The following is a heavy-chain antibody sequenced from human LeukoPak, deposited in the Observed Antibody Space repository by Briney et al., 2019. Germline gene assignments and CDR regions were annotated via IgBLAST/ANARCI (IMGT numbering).Heavy chain of an antibody. V-gene: IGHV4-30-4*01. CDR1: GGSISSGDYY. J-gene: IGHJ2*01. CDR2: IYYSGST. D-gene: IGHD4-17*01. CDR3: ARGDYGDYSWYFDL. Sequence: PSQTLSLTCTVSGGSISSGDYYWSWIRQPPGKGREWIGYIYYSGSTYYHPSLKSRVTISVDTSKNQFSLKLSSVTAADTAVYYCARGDYGDYSWYFDLWGRGTLVTVSS.